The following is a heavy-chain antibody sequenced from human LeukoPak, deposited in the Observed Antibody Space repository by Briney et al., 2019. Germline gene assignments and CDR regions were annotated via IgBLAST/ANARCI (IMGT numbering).Heavy chain of an antibody. Sequence: SETLSLTCTVSGGSISSYYWSWIRQPPWKGLEWIGYIYYSGSTNYNPSLKSRVTISVDTSKNQFSLKLGSVTAADTAVYYCARAEGQTFDYWGQGTLVTVSS. CDR2: IYYSGST. CDR3: ARAEGQTFDY. J-gene: IGHJ4*02. V-gene: IGHV4-59*01. CDR1: GGSISSYY.